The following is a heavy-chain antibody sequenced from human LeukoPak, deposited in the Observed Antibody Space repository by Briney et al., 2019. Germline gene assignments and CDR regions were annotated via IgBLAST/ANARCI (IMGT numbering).Heavy chain of an antibody. J-gene: IGHJ4*02. CDR1: GYTFTSYG. CDR2: ISAYNGNT. V-gene: IGHV1-18*01. CDR3: ASYPGGRGQAWHAPRYFDY. D-gene: IGHD3-16*01. Sequence: GASVKVSCKASGYTFTSYGISWVRQAPGQGLEWMGWISAYNGNTNYAQKLQGRVTMTTDTSTSTAYMELRSLRSDDTAVYYCASYPGGRGQAWHAPRYFDYWGQGTLVTVSS.